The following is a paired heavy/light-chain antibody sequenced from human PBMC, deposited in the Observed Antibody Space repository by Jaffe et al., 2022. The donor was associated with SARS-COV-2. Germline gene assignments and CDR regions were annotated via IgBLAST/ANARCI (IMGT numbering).Heavy chain of an antibody. V-gene: IGHV1-18*01. CDR3: ARDSCSSTSCYYPQGFDY. J-gene: IGHJ4*02. D-gene: IGHD2-2*01. CDR1: GYTFTSYG. CDR2: ISAYNGNT. Sequence: QVQLVQSGAEVKKPGASVKVSCKASGYTFTSYGISWVRQAPGQGLEWMGWISAYNGNTNYAQKLQGRVTMTTDTSTSTAYMELRSLRSDDTAVYYCARDSCSSTSCYYPQGFDYWGQGTLVTVSS.
Light chain of an antibody. CDR2: YDS. CDR1: NIGSKS. V-gene: IGLV3-21*04. CDR3: QVWDSSSDHSSWV. Sequence: SYVLTQPPSVSVAPGKTARITCGGNNIGSKSVHWYQQKPGQAPVLVIYYDSDRPSGIPERFSGSNSGNTATLTISRVEAGDEADYYCQVWDSSSDHSSWVFGGGTKLTVL. J-gene: IGLJ3*02.